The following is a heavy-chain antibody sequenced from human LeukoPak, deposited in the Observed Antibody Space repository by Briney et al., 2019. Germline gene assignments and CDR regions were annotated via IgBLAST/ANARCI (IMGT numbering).Heavy chain of an antibody. CDR1: GFTVSSNY. Sequence: GGSLRLSCAASGFTVSSNYMSWVRQAPGKGLEWVSVIYSGGSTYYADSVKGRFTISRDNSKNTLYLQMNSLRAEDTAVYYCARGSPYDSSGYPLDYWGQGTLVTVSS. J-gene: IGHJ4*02. D-gene: IGHD3-22*01. CDR3: ARGSPYDSSGYPLDY. CDR2: IYSGGST. V-gene: IGHV3-53*01.